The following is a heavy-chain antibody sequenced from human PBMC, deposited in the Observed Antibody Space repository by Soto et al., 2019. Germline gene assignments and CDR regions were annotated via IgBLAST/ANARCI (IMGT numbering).Heavy chain of an antibody. CDR1: GYSFTSYW. CDR2: IYPGDSDT. Sequence: GESLKISCKGSGYSFTSYWIGWVRQMPGKGLEWMGIIYPGDSDTSYSPSFQGQVTISADKSISTAYLQWSSLKASDTAMYYCARRTYGSGSYYNAFDIWGQGTMVTVSS. V-gene: IGHV5-51*01. J-gene: IGHJ3*02. CDR3: ARRTYGSGSYYNAFDI. D-gene: IGHD3-10*01.